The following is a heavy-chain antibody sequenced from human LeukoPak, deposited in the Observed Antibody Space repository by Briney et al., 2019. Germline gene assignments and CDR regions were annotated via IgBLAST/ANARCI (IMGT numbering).Heavy chain of an antibody. V-gene: IGHV3-13*01. D-gene: IGHD3-22*01. Sequence: TGGSLRLSCAASGFTISRYDIHWVRQATGKGLEWVSFLSTTGDTYYADSVKGRLTISRDNSKNTLYLQMNSLRAEDTAVYYCAKDSSYYYGSTCYIDYWGQGALVTVSS. CDR2: LSTTGDT. CDR3: AKDSSYYYGSTCYIDY. J-gene: IGHJ4*02. CDR1: GFTISRYD.